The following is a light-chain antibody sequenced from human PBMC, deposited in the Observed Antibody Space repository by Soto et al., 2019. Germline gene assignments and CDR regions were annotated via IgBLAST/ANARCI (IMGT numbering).Light chain of an antibody. CDR2: AAS. J-gene: IGKJ1*01. CDR1: QDINRY. V-gene: IGKV1-8*01. CDR3: QQYYNLWT. Sequence: AIRMTQSPSSFSASTGDIVTITCRASQDINRYLAWYQQKPGKAPMLLIYAASTLQSGVSSRFSGSGSGTDFTLTISRLQSEDFATYYCQQYYNLWTFGQGTKVDIK.